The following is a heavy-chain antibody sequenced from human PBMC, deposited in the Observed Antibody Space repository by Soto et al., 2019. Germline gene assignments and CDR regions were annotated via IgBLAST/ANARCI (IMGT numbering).Heavy chain of an antibody. CDR1: GGSFSGYY. J-gene: IGHJ6*01. CDR2: INHSGST. D-gene: IGHD3-22*01. V-gene: IGHV4-34*01. CDR3: ARAQNRPYYYDSSGYINGMDV. Sequence: SETLSLTCAVYGGSFSGYYWSWIRQPPGKGLEWIGEINHSGSTNYNPSLKSRVTISVDTSKNQSSLKLSSVTAADTAVYYCARAQNRPYYYDSSGYINGMDVWGQGTTVTVCS.